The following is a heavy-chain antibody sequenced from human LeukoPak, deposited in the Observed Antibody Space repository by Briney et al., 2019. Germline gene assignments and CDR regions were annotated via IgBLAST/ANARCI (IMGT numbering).Heavy chain of an antibody. CDR2: ISSAGTT. CDR3: ARDLEAANTYYFDY. J-gene: IGHJ4*02. CDR1: GFTVSSSY. Sequence: GGSLRLSCAASGFTVSSSYMSWVRHAPGKGREWVSIISSAGTTYYADSVKGRFTISRDNSKNTVYLQVNSLRDEDTAVYYCARDLEAANTYYFDYWGQGTMVTVSS. V-gene: IGHV3-66*01. D-gene: IGHD6-13*01.